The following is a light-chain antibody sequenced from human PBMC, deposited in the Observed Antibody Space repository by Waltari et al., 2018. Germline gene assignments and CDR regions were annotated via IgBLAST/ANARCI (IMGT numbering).Light chain of an antibody. V-gene: IGKV3-11*01. J-gene: IGKJ1*01. CDR1: QSVSSY. CDR2: DAS. CDR3: QQRSNWPPWT. Sequence: IVLTQSPATLSLSPGETATLPCRASQSVSSYLAWYQQKPGQAPRRLIYDASNRATGIPARFSGSGSGTDFTLTISSLEPEYFAVYYCQQRSNWPPWTFGQGTKVEIK.